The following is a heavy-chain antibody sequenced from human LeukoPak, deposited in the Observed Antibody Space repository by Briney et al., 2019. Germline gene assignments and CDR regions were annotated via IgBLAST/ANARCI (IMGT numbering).Heavy chain of an antibody. D-gene: IGHD5-24*01. CDR3: ARETGHGYNWMGY. V-gene: IGHV1-69*13. CDR2: IIPIFGTA. Sequence: ASVKVSCKVSGYTLTELSMHWVRQAPGQGLEWMGEIIPIFGTANSAQKFQGRVTITADESTSTAYMELSSLRSKDTTVYYCARETGHGYNWMGYWGQGTLVTVSS. CDR1: GYTLTELS. J-gene: IGHJ4*02.